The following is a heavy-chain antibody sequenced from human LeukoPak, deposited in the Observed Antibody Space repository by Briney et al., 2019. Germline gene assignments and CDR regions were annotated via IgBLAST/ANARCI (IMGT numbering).Heavy chain of an antibody. J-gene: IGHJ4*02. Sequence: SETLSLTCTVPGGSISSYYWSWIRQPPGKGLEWIGYIYYSGSTNYNPSLKSRVTISVDTSKNQFSLKLSSVTAADTAVYYCARQGYDSSGYYWNFDYWGQGTLVTVSS. V-gene: IGHV4-59*08. D-gene: IGHD3-22*01. CDR3: ARQGYDSSGYYWNFDY. CDR1: GGSISSYY. CDR2: IYYSGST.